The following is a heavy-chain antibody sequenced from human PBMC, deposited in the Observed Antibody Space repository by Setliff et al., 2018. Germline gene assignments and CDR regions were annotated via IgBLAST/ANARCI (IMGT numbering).Heavy chain of an antibody. J-gene: IGHJ4*02. Sequence: GGSLRLSCEASGFTFNNYAMSWARQAPGKGLEWVSFISAVNSGTYYIDSVKGRFTISRDNAKNSLFLQMNILEVEDTAVYYCVRDWASGDDHWGRGTLVTVSS. V-gene: IGHV3-23*01. CDR3: VRDWASGDDH. CDR2: ISAVNSGT. CDR1: GFTFNNYA. D-gene: IGHD3-10*01.